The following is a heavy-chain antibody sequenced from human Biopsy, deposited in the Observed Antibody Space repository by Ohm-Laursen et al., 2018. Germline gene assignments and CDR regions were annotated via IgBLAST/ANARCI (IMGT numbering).Heavy chain of an antibody. Sequence: SLRLSCTASGFTLTDSGMHWVRQAPGKGLEWVALTSYDGSYKNYGDSVKGRFTISRDNSKNTLYLQMNSLRPEDAAVYYCAKQEGVAYGDIDYWGQGTLVIVSS. CDR3: AKQEGVAYGDIDY. CDR2: TSYDGSYK. V-gene: IGHV3-30*18. D-gene: IGHD3-10*01. CDR1: GFTLTDSG. J-gene: IGHJ4*02.